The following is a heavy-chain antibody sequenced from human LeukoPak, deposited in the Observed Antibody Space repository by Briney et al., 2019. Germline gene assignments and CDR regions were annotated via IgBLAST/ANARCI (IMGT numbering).Heavy chain of an antibody. CDR1: GFTFDDYA. Sequence: PGGSLRLSCAASGFTFDDYAMHWVRQAPGKGLEWVSGISWNSGSIGYADSVKGRFTISRDNAKNSLYLQMNSPRAEDTAVYYCARATDSGWPYYFDYWGQGTLVTVSS. J-gene: IGHJ4*02. CDR2: ISWNSGSI. CDR3: ARATDSGWPYYFDY. D-gene: IGHD6-19*01. V-gene: IGHV3-9*01.